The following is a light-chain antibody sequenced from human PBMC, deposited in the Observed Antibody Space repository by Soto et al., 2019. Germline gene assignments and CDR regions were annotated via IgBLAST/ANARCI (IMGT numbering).Light chain of an antibody. Sequence: QSVLTQPPSVSGAPGQRVTISCAGTSSNIGAGYGVHWNQQLPGRAPKLLIHNYVNRPSGVPDRFSGSKSGTSASLAITGLQGEDEGDYYCQSYDSNLSGSLFGGGTKVTVL. CDR2: NYV. J-gene: IGLJ2*01. CDR3: QSYDSNLSGSL. V-gene: IGLV1-40*01. CDR1: SSNIGAGYG.